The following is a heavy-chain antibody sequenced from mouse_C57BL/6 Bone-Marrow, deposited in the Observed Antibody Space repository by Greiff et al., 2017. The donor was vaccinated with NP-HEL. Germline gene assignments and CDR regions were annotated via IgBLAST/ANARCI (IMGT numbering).Heavy chain of an antibody. J-gene: IGHJ3*01. CDR2: FYPGGGFP. D-gene: IGHD1-1*01. V-gene: IGHV1-63*01. CDR3: ARWDYYGSSPFAY. CDR1: GYTFTNNW. Sequence: QVQLQQSGAELVRPGTSVKMSSKASGYTFTNNWLGGEKQRPGHGLEWIGDFYPGGGFPTSNEKFKGKATLTADKSSSTAYMQFSSLTSEDSAIYYCARWDYYGSSPFAYWGQGTLVTVSA.